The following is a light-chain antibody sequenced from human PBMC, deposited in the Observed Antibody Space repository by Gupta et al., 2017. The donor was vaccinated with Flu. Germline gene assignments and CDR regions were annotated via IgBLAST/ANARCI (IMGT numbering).Light chain of an antibody. Sequence: IVMTQSPATLSLSPGERATLSCRASQSVSSNLAWYQQKPGQAPRLLIYDASTRATGIPARFSGSGSGTEFILTISSLQPEDFAVYYCQQYNKWPRTFGGGTKAEIK. CDR1: QSVSSN. J-gene: IGKJ4*01. V-gene: IGKV3-15*01. CDR3: QQYNKWPRT. CDR2: DAS.